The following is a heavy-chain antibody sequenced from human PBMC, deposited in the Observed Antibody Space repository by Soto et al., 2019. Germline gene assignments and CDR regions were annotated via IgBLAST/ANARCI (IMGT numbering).Heavy chain of an antibody. CDR2: INPRAGST. Sequence: QVQLVQSGAEVKKPGASVKVCCQASGYTFTSNFIHWVRQAPGQGLEWMGEINPRAGSTTYAQKFQGRLTVTRDTSTSTVYMNLSSLTSDDTAVYYCTRLRLLKGAFEVWGQGTMVTVSS. J-gene: IGHJ3*01. CDR3: TRLRLLKGAFEV. V-gene: IGHV1-46*03. CDR1: GYTFTSNF.